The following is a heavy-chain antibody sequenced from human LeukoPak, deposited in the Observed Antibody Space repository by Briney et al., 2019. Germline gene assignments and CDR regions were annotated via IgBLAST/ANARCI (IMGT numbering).Heavy chain of an antibody. CDR1: GDSISRVGYS. CDR2: IYHSGST. J-gene: IGHJ4*02. CDR3: ARGRTGESVWGSSRFDY. Sequence: SQTLSLTCAVSGDSISRVGYSWSWIRQPPGDGLGWGEYIYHSGSTYYNPSLKSRVTISVDRSKNQFSLKLSSVTAADTAVYYCARGRTGESVWGSSRFDYWGQGTLVTVSS. V-gene: IGHV4-30-2*01. D-gene: IGHD3-16*01.